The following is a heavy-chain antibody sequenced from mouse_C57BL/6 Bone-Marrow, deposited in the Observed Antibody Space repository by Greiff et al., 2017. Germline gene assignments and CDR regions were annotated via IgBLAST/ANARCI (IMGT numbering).Heavy chain of an antibody. V-gene: IGHV5-4*01. CDR3: ARDQAWFAY. CDR1: GFTFSSYA. D-gene: IGHD3-2*02. Sequence: EVKLVESGGGFVKPGGSLKLSCAASGFTFSSYAMSWVRQTPEKRLAWVATISDGGSYTYYPDNVKGRFTISRDNAKNNLYLQMSHLKSEDTAMYYCARDQAWFAYWGQGTLVTVSA. CDR2: ISDGGSYT. J-gene: IGHJ3*01.